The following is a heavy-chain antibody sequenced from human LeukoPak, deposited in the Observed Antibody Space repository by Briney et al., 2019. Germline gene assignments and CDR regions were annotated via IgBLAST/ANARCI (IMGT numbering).Heavy chain of an antibody. CDR2: IKQDGSEK. CDR1: GFIFSSYW. CDR3: ARDGPAAGLYFDY. V-gene: IGHV3-7*03. Sequence: GGSLRLSCAASGFIFSSYWMNWIRQTPGKGLEWVASIKQDGSEKYYVDAAQGRFTISRDNAKNSLYLQMNSLRAEDTAVYYCARDGPAAGLYFDYWGQGMLVTVSS. D-gene: IGHD6-13*01. J-gene: IGHJ4*02.